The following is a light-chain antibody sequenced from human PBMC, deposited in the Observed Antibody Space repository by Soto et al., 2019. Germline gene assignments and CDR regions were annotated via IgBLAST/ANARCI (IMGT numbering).Light chain of an antibody. CDR3: AAWDGSLSSGV. Sequence: QSVLTQPPSASGTPGQRVTISCSGSSSNIGSNSVYWYQQLPGTAPKLLIYKNNQRPSGVPDRFSGSKSGTSASLAISGLRSEDEADYYCAAWDGSLSSGVFGGGTKVTVL. CDR2: KNN. J-gene: IGLJ3*02. V-gene: IGLV1-47*01. CDR1: SSNIGSNS.